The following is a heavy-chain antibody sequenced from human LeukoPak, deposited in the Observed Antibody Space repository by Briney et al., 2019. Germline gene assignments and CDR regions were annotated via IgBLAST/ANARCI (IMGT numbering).Heavy chain of an antibody. V-gene: IGHV3-23*01. J-gene: IGHJ4*02. CDR3: AKASGTMVRGVTRPDY. CDR1: GFTFSSYA. D-gene: IGHD3-10*01. Sequence: GGSLRLSCAASGFTFSSYAMSWVRQAPGKGLEWVSAISGSGGSTYYADSVKGRFTISRDNSKNTLYLQMNSLRAADTAVYYCAKASGTMVRGVTRPDYWGQGTLVTVSS. CDR2: ISGSGGST.